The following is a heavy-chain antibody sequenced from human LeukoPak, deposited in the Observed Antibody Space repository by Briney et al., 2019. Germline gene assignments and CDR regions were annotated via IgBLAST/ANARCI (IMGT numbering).Heavy chain of an antibody. CDR3: VRSLKWNLVGFDY. CDR1: GFTFSTYG. Sequence: PGGSLRLSCAASGFTFSTYGINWVRQAPGKGLEWVSAINDKGTNRFYADAVKGRFTISRDNSRNTLFLQMTSLRGDDTAVYYRVRSLKWNLVGFDYWGQGTLVTVSP. D-gene: IGHD1-1*01. CDR2: INDKGTNR. J-gene: IGHJ4*02. V-gene: IGHV3-23*01.